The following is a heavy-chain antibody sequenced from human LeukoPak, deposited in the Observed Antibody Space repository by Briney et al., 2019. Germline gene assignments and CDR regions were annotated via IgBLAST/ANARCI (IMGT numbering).Heavy chain of an antibody. J-gene: IGHJ4*02. V-gene: IGHV4-59*12. Sequence: SETLSLTCTVSGGSINGYYWTWIRQPPGRGLEWISYTDYRGYTNYNTSLQRRVTISVDTSKNQFSLKLSSVTAADTAVYYCARGGRWLHHTVDYWGQGTLVTVSS. D-gene: IGHD5-24*01. CDR1: GGSINGYY. CDR2: TDYRGYT. CDR3: ARGGRWLHHTVDY.